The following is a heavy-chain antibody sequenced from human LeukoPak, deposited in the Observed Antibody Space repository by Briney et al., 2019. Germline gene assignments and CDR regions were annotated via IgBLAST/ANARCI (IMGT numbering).Heavy chain of an antibody. CDR1: ARSTSSFY. CDR3: ARVGSTGPVDY. Sequence: PSETLSLTCTVSARSTSSFYWSWIRQPPGKGLEWIGYIYYSGSTNYNPSLKSRVTISVDTSKDQFSLKLSSVTAADTAVYSCARVGSTGPVDYWGQGTLVTVSS. CDR2: IYYSGST. V-gene: IGHV4-59*01. J-gene: IGHJ4*02. D-gene: IGHD5/OR15-5a*01.